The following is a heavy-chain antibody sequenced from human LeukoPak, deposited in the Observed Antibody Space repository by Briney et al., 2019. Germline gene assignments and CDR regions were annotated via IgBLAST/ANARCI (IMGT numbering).Heavy chain of an antibody. CDR1: GFTFSNYW. V-gene: IGHV3-7*03. D-gene: IGHD3-16*01. Sequence: GGSLRLSCAASGFTFSNYWMNWVRQVPGNGLEWVATIKQDGGERYYVDSVEGRFTISRDNGKTSVYLQMNSLRADDTAVYYCARSRAAVVMGELIPSFYYGMDVWGQGTTVTVSS. CDR3: ARSRAAVVMGELIPSFYYGMDV. CDR2: IKQDGGER. J-gene: IGHJ6*02.